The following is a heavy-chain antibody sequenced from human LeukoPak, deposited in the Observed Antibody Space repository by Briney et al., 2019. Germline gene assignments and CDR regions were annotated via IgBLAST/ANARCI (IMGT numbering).Heavy chain of an antibody. CDR1: GYTFTGYY. CDR3: ARSVXEGXCSSTSCPEFDY. Sequence: ASVKVSCKASGYTFTGYYMHWVRQAPGQGLEWMGWINPNSGGTNYAQKFQGRVTMTRDTSISTAYMELSRLRSDDTAVYYCARSVXEGXCSSTSCPEFDYWGQGTLVTVSS. J-gene: IGHJ4*02. CDR2: INPNSGGT. D-gene: IGHD2-2*01. V-gene: IGHV1-2*02.